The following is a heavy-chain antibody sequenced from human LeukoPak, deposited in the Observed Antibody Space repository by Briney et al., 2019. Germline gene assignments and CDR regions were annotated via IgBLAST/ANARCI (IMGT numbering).Heavy chain of an antibody. Sequence: SETLSLTCTVSGGSISSGGYYWSWIRQHPGKGLEWIGYIYYSGSTYYNPSLKSRVTISVDTYKNQFSLKLSSVTAADTAVYYCARSDFSIAGNYFDYWGQGTLVTVSS. D-gene: IGHD3-3*01. J-gene: IGHJ4*02. CDR1: GGSISSGGYY. CDR2: IYYSGST. CDR3: ARSDFSIAGNYFDY. V-gene: IGHV4-31*03.